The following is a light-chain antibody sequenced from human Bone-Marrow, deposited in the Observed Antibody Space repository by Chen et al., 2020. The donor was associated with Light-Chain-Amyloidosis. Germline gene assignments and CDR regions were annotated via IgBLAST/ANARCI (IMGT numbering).Light chain of an antibody. CDR1: ASPKHY. Sequence: SYELTQPPSVSVSPGQTARITCSGDASPKHYGYWYQQKPGQAPLLIIYKDTERPSGIPERFSGSSSGTTVTLTISGVQAEDEADYYCQSSDSSGNYEVFGGGTKLTVL. V-gene: IGLV3-25*03. CDR3: QSSDSSGNYEV. J-gene: IGLJ3*02. CDR2: KDT.